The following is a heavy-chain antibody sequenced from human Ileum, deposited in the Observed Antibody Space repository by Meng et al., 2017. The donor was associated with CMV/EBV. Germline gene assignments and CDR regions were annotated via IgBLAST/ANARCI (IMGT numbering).Heavy chain of an antibody. CDR3: AKDRYYDSSGYYSLDY. CDR1: GFSFDDYA. J-gene: IGHJ4*02. V-gene: IGHV3-9*01. D-gene: IGHD3-22*01. Sequence: SLKISYAASGFSFDDYAMHWVRQAPGKGLEWVSAINWNGISVAYAESVKGRFTISRDNAKNSLYLQMHSLRAEDTAFYYCAKDRYYDSSGYYSLDYWGQGTLVTVSS. CDR2: INWNGISV.